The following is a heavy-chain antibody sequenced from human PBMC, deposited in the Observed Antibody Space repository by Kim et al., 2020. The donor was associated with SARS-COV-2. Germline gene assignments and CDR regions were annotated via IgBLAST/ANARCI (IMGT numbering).Heavy chain of an antibody. V-gene: IGHV3-7*03. CDR3: ARDFPTYCGGDCYAY. CDR1: GFTVSRYW. Sequence: AGSLRLSCAASGFTVSRYWMSWVRQAPGKGLEWVANIKQDGSEKYYVDSVKGRFTISRDNAKNSLYLQMNSLRAEDTAVYYCARDFPTYCGGDCYAYWGQGTLVPVSS. D-gene: IGHD2-21*01. J-gene: IGHJ4*02. CDR2: IKQDGSEK.